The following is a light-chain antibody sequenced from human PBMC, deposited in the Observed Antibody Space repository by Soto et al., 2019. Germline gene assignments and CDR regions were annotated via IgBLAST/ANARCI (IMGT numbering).Light chain of an antibody. J-gene: IGKJ5*01. Sequence: EIVMTQSPATLSVSPGGRATLSCRASQSVGSRYLAWYQQKPGQPPRLLISGASTRATGVSARFSASGSGTDFTLTITSLQSEDFAVYYCQQYNLWPPITFGQGTRLEIK. V-gene: IGKV3-15*01. CDR1: QSVGSRY. CDR3: QQYNLWPPIT. CDR2: GAS.